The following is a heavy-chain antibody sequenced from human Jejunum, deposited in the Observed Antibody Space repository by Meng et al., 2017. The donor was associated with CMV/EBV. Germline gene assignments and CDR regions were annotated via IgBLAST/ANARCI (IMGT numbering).Heavy chain of an antibody. V-gene: IGHV3-15*01. D-gene: IGHD3-16*01. Sequence: GLLVVSGVGLVKPGGYFIISCAASGFTFSTAWLSWVRQAPGKGLERVGRIRSKTDGGTVDYAAPVKGRFTISRDDSKTTLYLEMISLNTEDTGVYYCANLGPTPYFDSWGQGTLVTVFS. J-gene: IGHJ4*02. CDR1: GFTFSTAW. CDR2: IRSKTDGGTV. CDR3: ANLGPTPYFDS.